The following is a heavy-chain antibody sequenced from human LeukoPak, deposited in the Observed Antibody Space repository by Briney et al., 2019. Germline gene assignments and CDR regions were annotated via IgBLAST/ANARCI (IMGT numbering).Heavy chain of an antibody. CDR1: GFTFSSYA. D-gene: IGHD4-11*01. CDR3: VLDYSRSHDY. J-gene: IGHJ4*02. CDR2: ISYDGSNK. Sequence: GGSLRLSCAASGFTFSSYAMHWVRQAPGKGLEWVAVISYDGSNKYYADSVKGRFTIPRDNSKNTLYLQMNSLRAEDTAVYYCVLDYSRSHDYWGQGTLVTVSS. V-gene: IGHV3-30-3*01.